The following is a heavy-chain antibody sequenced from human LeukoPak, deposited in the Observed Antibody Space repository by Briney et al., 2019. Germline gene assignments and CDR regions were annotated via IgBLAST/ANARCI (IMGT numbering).Heavy chain of an antibody. CDR2: IIPNLGTT. CDR1: GGTSNSHA. CDR3: ATTNYGGGYQWGDFFDF. Sequence: SVKVSCKASGGTSNSHAISWVRQAPGQGLEWMGRIIPNLGTTNRAQNFQDRVTLTADKATNTAYMELTSLTSDDTAVYYCATTNYGGGYQWGDFFDFWGQGTLVTVSS. J-gene: IGHJ4*02. D-gene: IGHD3-22*01. V-gene: IGHV1-69*04.